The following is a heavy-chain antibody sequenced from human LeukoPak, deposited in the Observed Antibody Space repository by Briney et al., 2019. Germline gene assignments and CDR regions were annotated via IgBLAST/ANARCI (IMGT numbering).Heavy chain of an antibody. V-gene: IGHV4-59*08. CDR1: GGSISSYY. CDR3: ASKYYGDYGWYFDY. D-gene: IGHD4-17*01. Sequence: PSETLSLTCTVSGGSISSYYWSWIRQPPGKGLEGSGYIYYSGSTNYNPSLKSRVTISVDTSKNQFSLKLSSVTATDTAVYYCASKYYGDYGWYFDYWGQGTLVTVSS. CDR2: IYYSGST. J-gene: IGHJ4*02.